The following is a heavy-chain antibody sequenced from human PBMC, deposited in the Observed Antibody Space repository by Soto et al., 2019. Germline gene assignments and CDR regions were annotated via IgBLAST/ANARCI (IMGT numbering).Heavy chain of an antibody. CDR2: IYYSGST. J-gene: IGHJ5*02. Sequence: QVQLQESGPGLVKPSQTLSLTCTVSGGSISSGGYYWSWIRQHPGKGLEWIGYIYYSGSTYYNPSLKSRVTISVDTSKNQFSLKLSSVTAADTAVYYCARDIPMVRGVRGGSNWFDPWGQGTLVTVSS. V-gene: IGHV4-31*03. CDR1: GGSISSGGYY. CDR3: ARDIPMVRGVRGGSNWFDP. D-gene: IGHD3-10*01.